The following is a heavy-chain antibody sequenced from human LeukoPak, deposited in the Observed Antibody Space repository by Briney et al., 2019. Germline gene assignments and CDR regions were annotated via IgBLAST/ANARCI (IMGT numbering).Heavy chain of an antibody. Sequence: PGGSLRLSCAASGFTFDDYAMQWDRQAPGKGLEWVSGISWNRDTIGYADSVKGRFTISRDNAKNSLYLQMNSLRAEDTALYYCAKDSDYYDSSGYLDYWGQGTLVTVSS. CDR1: GFTFDDYA. D-gene: IGHD3-22*01. J-gene: IGHJ4*02. V-gene: IGHV3-9*01. CDR3: AKDSDYYDSSGYLDY. CDR2: ISWNRDTI.